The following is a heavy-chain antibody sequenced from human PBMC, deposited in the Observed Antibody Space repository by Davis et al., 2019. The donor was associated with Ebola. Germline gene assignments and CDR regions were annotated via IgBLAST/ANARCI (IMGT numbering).Heavy chain of an antibody. D-gene: IGHD3-9*01. J-gene: IGHJ5*01. CDR2: ISGSGGST. CDR1: GFTFSEYS. Sequence: GGSLRLSCAASGFTFSEYSLSWVRQAPGKGLEWVSAISGSGGSTYYADSVKGRFTISRDNSKNTLYLQMNSLRAEDTAFYHCARVNAVTGYSRFDSWGQGTLVTVSS. V-gene: IGHV3-23*01. CDR3: ARVNAVTGYSRFDS.